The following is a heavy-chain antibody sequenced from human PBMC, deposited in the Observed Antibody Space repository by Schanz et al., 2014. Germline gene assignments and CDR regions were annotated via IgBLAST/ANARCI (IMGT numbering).Heavy chain of an antibody. CDR2: ISGTGGDDT. D-gene: IGHD6-25*01. J-gene: IGHJ4*02. Sequence: EVHLLESGGGLVQPGGSLRLSCAASGFTFSAYALTWVRQVPGKGLEWVSSISGTGGDDTYYADSVKGRFTMSRDNAKNSVFLQMNSLRAEDTAVYYCAKVRYSSGWRGDYFDEWGQGTLVTVAS. CDR1: GFTFSAYA. V-gene: IGHV3-23*01. CDR3: AKVRYSSGWRGDYFDE.